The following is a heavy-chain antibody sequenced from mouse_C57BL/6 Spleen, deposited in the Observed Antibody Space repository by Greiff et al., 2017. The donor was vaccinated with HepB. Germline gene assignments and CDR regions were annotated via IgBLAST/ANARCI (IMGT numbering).Heavy chain of an antibody. CDR1: GYTFTSYW. V-gene: IGHV1-59*01. D-gene: IGHD2-1*01. Sequence: QVQLQQPGAELVRPGTSVKLSCKASGYTFTSYWMHWVKQRPGQGLEWIGVIDPSDSYTNYNQKFKGKATLTVDTSSSTAYMQLSSLTSEDSAVYYCARRVGNRYAMDYWGQGTSVTVSS. CDR2: IDPSDSYT. CDR3: ARRVGNRYAMDY. J-gene: IGHJ4*01.